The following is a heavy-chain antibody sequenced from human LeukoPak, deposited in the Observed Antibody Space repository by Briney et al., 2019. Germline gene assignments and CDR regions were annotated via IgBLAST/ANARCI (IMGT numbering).Heavy chain of an antibody. CDR2: ISWNSGSV. Sequence: GGSLRLSCAASGFTFDDYAMHWVRQAPGKGLEWVSGISWNSGSVGYADSVKGRFIISRDNAENSLYLQMNSLRAEDTALYYCAKAPRDSYYGMDVWGQGTTVTVSS. CDR1: GFTFDDYA. V-gene: IGHV3-9*01. CDR3: AKAPRDSYYGMDV. J-gene: IGHJ6*02. D-gene: IGHD3-22*01.